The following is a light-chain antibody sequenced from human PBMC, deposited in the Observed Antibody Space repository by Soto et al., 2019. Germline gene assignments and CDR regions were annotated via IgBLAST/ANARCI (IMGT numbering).Light chain of an antibody. CDR1: QTIGSTY. CDR3: QQYNNWWT. V-gene: IGKV3-15*01. Sequence: IVLPQSPCTLSLSPGETSTLSCMASQTIGSTYLAWYQQKPGQAPRLLIYGASTRATGIPARFSGSGSGTEFTLTISSLQSEDFAVYYCQQYNNWWTFGQGTKVDIK. J-gene: IGKJ1*01. CDR2: GAS.